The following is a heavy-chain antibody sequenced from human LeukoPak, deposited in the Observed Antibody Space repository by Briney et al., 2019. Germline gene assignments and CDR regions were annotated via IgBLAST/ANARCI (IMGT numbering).Heavy chain of an antibody. V-gene: IGHV3-33*06. CDR1: GFTFSSYG. Sequence: GGSLRLSCAASGFTFSSYGMHWVRQAPGKGLEWVAVIWYDGSNKYYADSVKGRFTISRDNSKNTLYLQMNSLRAEDTAVYYCAKAFCSGGSCYPSSMDVWGQGTTVTVSS. CDR3: AKAFCSGGSCYPSSMDV. J-gene: IGHJ6*02. D-gene: IGHD2-15*01. CDR2: IWYDGSNK.